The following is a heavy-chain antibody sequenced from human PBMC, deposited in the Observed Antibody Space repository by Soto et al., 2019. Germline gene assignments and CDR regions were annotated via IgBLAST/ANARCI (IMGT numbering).Heavy chain of an antibody. CDR1: GSRFSNYV. J-gene: IGHJ4*02. Sequence: QVQLVQSGAEVKTPGSSLKVSCTVSGSRFSNYVISWVRQAPGHGLEWLGRIIPIFNTTQYAQKFQGRVTITADKATNTASLELSSLRSDDTAVYDCAREGRGKKAGYNGLVSLGYWGPGTLVTVSS. V-gene: IGHV1-69*06. D-gene: IGHD2-2*02. CDR3: AREGRGKKAGYNGLVSLGY. CDR2: IIPIFNTT.